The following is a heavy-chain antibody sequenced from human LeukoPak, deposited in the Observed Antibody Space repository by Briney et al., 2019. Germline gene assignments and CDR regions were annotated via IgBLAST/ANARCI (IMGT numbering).Heavy chain of an antibody. CDR3: AKSGGYGLIDK. V-gene: IGHV4-34*01. D-gene: IGHD1-26*01. CDR1: GGSFSGYH. Sequence: SETLSLTCAVYGGSFSGYHCSWIRQPPGKGLEWIGEINHSGNTNYNPSLKSRVTISVDTSKNQFSLRLNSMTAADTAVYYCAKSGGYGLIDKWGQGTLVTVSS. J-gene: IGHJ4*02. CDR2: INHSGNT.